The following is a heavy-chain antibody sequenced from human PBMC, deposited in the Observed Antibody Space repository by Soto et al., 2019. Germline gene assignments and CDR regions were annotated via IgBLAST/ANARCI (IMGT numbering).Heavy chain of an antibody. CDR1: GYTLTELS. V-gene: IGHV1-24*01. D-gene: IGHD3-3*01. J-gene: IGHJ4*02. CDR3: ATVVRFLEWLLNAYYFDY. CDR2: FDPEDGET. Sequence: ASVKVSCKVSGYTLTELSMHWVRQAPGKGLEWMGGFDPEDGETIYAQKFQGRVTMTEDTSTDTAYMELSSLRSEDTAVYYCATVVRFLEWLLNAYYFDYWGQGTLVTVSS.